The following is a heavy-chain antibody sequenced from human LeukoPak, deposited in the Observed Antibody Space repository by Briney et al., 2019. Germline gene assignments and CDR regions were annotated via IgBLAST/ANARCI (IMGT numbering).Heavy chain of an antibody. CDR1: GYTFTGYY. V-gene: IGHV1-2*02. D-gene: IGHD3-10*01. CDR2: INPNSGGT. CDR3: ARGTVLLWFGESYYFDY. J-gene: IGHJ4*02. Sequence: GASVKVSCKASGYTFTGYYMHWVRQAPGQGLEWMGWINPNSGGTNYAQKFQGRVTMTRDTSISTAYMELSRLRSDDTAVYYCARGTVLLWFGESYYFDYWGQGTLVTVSS.